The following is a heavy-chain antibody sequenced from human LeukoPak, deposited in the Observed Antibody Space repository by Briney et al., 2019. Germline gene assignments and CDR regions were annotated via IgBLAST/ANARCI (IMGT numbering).Heavy chain of an antibody. CDR1: GFTFSNYG. J-gene: IGHJ6*03. D-gene: IGHD5-24*01. CDR2: IWHDGSNK. Sequence: PGGSLRLSCVSSGFTFSNYGMHWVRQAPGKGLEWVALIWHDGSNKYYADSVRGRVTISRDNSKNTVYLQMNSLTAEDTGVYYCAKDGDAYIEYYYYYMDVWGKGTTVTVSS. CDR3: AKDGDAYIEYYYYYMDV. V-gene: IGHV3-33*06.